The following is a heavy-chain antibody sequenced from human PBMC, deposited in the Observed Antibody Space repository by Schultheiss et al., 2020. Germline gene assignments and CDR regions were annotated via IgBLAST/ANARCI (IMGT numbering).Heavy chain of an antibody. Sequence: GESLKISCAASGFTFSSYAMSWVRQVSGKGLEWVSAISSSGENTYYAESVKGRFTISRDNAKNTLYLQMNSLRAEDTAVYHCARGLHSSSWYLGDYWGQGTLVTVSS. CDR3: ARGLHSSSWYLGDY. D-gene: IGHD6-13*01. CDR1: GFTFSSYA. CDR2: ISSSGENT. J-gene: IGHJ4*02. V-gene: IGHV3-23*01.